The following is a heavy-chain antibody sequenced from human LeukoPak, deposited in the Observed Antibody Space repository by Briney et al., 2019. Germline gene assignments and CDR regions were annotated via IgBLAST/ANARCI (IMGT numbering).Heavy chain of an antibody. CDR1: GYTFTGYY. CDR3: ARDLHGDYVWGSLLDP. Sequence: ASVKVSCKASGYTFTGYYMHWVRQAPGQGLEWMGWINPNSGGTNYAQKFQGRVTMTRDTSISTAYMELSRLRSDDTAVYYCARDLHGDYVWGSLLDPWGQGTLVTVSS. V-gene: IGHV1-2*02. J-gene: IGHJ5*02. D-gene: IGHD3-16*01. CDR2: INPNSGGT.